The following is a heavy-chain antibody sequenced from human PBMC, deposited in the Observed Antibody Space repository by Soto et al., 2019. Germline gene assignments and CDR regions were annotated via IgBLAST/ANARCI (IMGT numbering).Heavy chain of an antibody. J-gene: IGHJ4*02. CDR1: GFTFGDYA. CDR3: TREGQRWLQLRTGD. V-gene: IGHV3-49*03. Sequence: GGSLRLSCTASGFTFGDYAMSWFRQAPGKGLEWVGFIRSKAYGGTTEYAASVKGRFTISRDDSKSIAYLQMNSLKTEDTAVYYCTREGQRWLQLRTGDWGQGTLVTVSS. D-gene: IGHD1-1*01. CDR2: IRSKAYGGTT.